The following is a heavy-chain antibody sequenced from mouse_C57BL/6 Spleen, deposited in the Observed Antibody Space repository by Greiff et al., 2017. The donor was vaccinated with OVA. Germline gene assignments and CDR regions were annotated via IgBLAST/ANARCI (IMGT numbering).Heavy chain of an antibody. CDR2: INPYNGGI. CDR1: GYTFIDYY. CDR3: ARETTEYYLDY. D-gene: IGHD1-1*01. J-gene: IGHJ2*01. V-gene: IGHV1-19*01. Sequence: VQLQQSGPVVVKPGASVKMSCKASGYTFIDYYMNWVKQSQGKSLEWIGVINPYNGGISYNQKITGKATLHGDKSSSTAYMERNSLTSEDSAVDPCARETTEYYLDYWGQGTTLTVSS.